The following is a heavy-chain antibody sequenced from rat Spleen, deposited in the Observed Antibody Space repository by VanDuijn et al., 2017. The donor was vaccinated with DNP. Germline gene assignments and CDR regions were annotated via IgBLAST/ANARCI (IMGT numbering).Heavy chain of an antibody. CDR2: ISTSGTRT. J-gene: IGHJ2*01. D-gene: IGHD1-2*01. CDR1: GFTFNNYY. CDR3: ARQDYSNYNYFDY. Sequence: EVQLVESGGGLVQPGRSLKLSCAASGFTFNNYYMAWVRQAPTKGLEWVAYISTSGTRTYYPDSVKGRFTISRDNAKSSLYLQMNSLKSEDAATYYCARQDYSNYNYFDYWGQGVMVTVSS. V-gene: IGHV5-25*01.